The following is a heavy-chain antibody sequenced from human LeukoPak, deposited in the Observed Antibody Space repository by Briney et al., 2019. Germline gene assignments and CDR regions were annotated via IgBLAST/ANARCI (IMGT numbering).Heavy chain of an antibody. CDR3: ARVGDYGLYFQH. CDR2: IYYSGST. J-gene: IGHJ1*01. V-gene: IGHV4-39*07. D-gene: IGHD4-17*01. CDR1: GGSISSSSYY. Sequence: TSXTLSLTCTVSGGSISSSSYYWGWIRQPPGKGLEWIGSIYYSGSTNYNPSLKSRVTISVDTSKNQFSLKLSSVTAADTAVYYCARVGDYGLYFQHWGQGTLVTVSS.